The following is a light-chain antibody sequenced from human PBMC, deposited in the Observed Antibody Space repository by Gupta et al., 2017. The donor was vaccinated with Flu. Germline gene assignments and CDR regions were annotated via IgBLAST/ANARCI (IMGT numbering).Light chain of an antibody. CDR3: QKSNSTPCT. CDR2: AAS. V-gene: IGKV1-39*01. J-gene: IGKJ4*01. Sequence: IKMTQSPSSLSASVGDRVTITCRASQSISSYLNWYQQKPGKAPKLLIYAASSLQSGVPSRFSGSGSGTDFTLTISSLQPEDFATYYCQKSNSTPCTFGRGTKVEIK. CDR1: QSISSY.